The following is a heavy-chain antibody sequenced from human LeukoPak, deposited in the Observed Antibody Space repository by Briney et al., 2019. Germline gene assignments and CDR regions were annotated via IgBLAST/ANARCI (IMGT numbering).Heavy chain of an antibody. CDR2: IHSSGST. CDR3: ARSLPGAIGAADL. J-gene: IGHJ5*02. Sequence: PSETLSLTCTVSAGSIISYYWSWIRQPTGKGLERIAFIHSSGSTSCNPSLKSRVTISVDTSKNHFSLKVTSMTAADTGVYYCARSLPGAIGAADLWGQGTLVTVSS. D-gene: IGHD6-13*01. CDR1: AGSIISYY. V-gene: IGHV4-59*01.